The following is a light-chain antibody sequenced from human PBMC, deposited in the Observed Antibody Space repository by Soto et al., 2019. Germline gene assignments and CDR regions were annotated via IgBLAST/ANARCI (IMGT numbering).Light chain of an antibody. CDR3: QSYDSSLSGWV. Sequence: QSVLTQPPSVSGAPGQGVTISCTESSSNIGAGYDVHWYQQLPGTAPKLLIYGNSNRPSGVPDRFSGSKSGTSASLAITGLQAEDEADYYCQSYDSSLSGWVFGGGTKLTVL. CDR2: GNS. V-gene: IGLV1-40*01. CDR1: SSNIGAGYD. J-gene: IGLJ3*02.